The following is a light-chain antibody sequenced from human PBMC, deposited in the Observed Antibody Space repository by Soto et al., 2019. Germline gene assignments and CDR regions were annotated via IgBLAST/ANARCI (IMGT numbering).Light chain of an antibody. J-gene: IGKJ2*01. CDR2: KAS. Sequence: DIQVTQSPSTLSASIGDRVTITCRASHNVGVFFAWYQQKPGKAPKLLIYKASTLQSGVPARFSGSGSGTEFTLTISSLQPDYFATFYCQQYSPSFGLYTFGPGTKLEI. CDR1: HNVGVF. CDR3: QQYSPSFGLYT. V-gene: IGKV1-5*03.